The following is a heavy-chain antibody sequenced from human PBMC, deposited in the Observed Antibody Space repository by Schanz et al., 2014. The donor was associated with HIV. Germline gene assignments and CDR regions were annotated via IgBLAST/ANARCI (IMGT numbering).Heavy chain of an antibody. J-gene: IGHJ4*02. CDR3: ARAPSDFWMACFDY. D-gene: IGHD3-3*01. CDR2: IWYDGSNK. Sequence: QVQLVESGGGVVQPGRSLRLSCAASGFTFSSYGMHWVRQAPGKGLEWVAVIWYDGSNKYYADSVKGRFTTSRDNSKNTLYLQMNSLRAEDTAVYYCARAPSDFWMACFDYWGQGTLVTVSS. V-gene: IGHV3-33*01. CDR1: GFTFSSYG.